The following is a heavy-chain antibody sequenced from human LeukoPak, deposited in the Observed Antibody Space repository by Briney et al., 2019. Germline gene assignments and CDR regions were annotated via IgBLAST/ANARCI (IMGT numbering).Heavy chain of an antibody. J-gene: IGHJ4*02. CDR3: ARDTVYGSGSYFTFDY. CDR2: IIAYNGNT. D-gene: IGHD3-10*01. CDR1: GYTFTSYG. V-gene: IGHV1-18*04. Sequence: GASVKVSRTASGYTFTSYGISWVRQAPGQGLEWMGGIIAYNGNTNYGQKLQGRVTMTTDTSTSTAYMELRSLRSDDTAVYYCARDTVYGSGSYFTFDYWGQGTLVTVSS.